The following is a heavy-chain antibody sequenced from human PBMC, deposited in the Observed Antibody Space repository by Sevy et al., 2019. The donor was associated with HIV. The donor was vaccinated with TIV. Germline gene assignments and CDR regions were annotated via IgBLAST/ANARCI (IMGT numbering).Heavy chain of an antibody. CDR2: IIPIFGTA. V-gene: IGHV1-69*13. Sequence: ASVKVSCKASGGTFSSYAISWVRQAPGQGLEWMGGIIPIFGTANYAQKFQGRVTITADESTSTAYMELSSLSSEDTAVYYCAYSITIFGVVIFDYWGQGTLVTVSS. CDR1: GGTFSSYA. J-gene: IGHJ4*02. D-gene: IGHD3-3*01. CDR3: AYSITIFGVVIFDY.